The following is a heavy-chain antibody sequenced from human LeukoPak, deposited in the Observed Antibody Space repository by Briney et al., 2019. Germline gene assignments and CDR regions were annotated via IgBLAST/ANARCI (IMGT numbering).Heavy chain of an antibody. CDR1: GFTFSTYA. Sequence: PGRSLRLSCAASGFTFSTYAIHWLRQAPGKGLEWVAVISSDGTSKYYAESVKGRFTFSRDNSKSSLYMQMNGLRTEDTAVYYCARGHYYDTGGYLGYWGQGTLVTVSS. CDR3: ARGHYYDTGGYLGY. CDR2: ISSDGTSK. J-gene: IGHJ4*02. V-gene: IGHV3-30-3*01. D-gene: IGHD3-22*01.